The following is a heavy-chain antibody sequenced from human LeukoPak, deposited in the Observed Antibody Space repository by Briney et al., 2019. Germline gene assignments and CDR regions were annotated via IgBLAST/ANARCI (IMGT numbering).Heavy chain of an antibody. J-gene: IGHJ4*02. D-gene: IGHD6-13*01. CDR1: GDTFSGYY. CDR2: INPNSGGT. Sequence: ASVKVSCKASGDTFSGYYLNWVRQAPGQGLEWMGWINPNSGGTDFAQRFQGRVTMTWDTSTNTGYIELSSLTSDDTAVFYCARGTTPGIAIYLDYWGQGTLLTVSS. V-gene: IGHV1-2*02. CDR3: ARGTTPGIAIYLDY.